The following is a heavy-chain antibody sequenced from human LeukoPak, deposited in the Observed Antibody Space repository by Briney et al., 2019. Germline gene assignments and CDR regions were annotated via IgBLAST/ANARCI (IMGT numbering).Heavy chain of an antibody. CDR1: GGTFSSYA. D-gene: IGHD2-15*01. J-gene: IGHJ6*03. Sequence: ASVKVSCKASGGTFSSYAISWVRQAPGQGLEWMGWISAYNGNTNYAQKLQGRVTMTTDTSTSTAYMELRSLRSDDTAVYYCARVLSLGAATLDYYYYYMDVWGKGTTVTVSS. CDR2: ISAYNGNT. CDR3: ARVLSLGAATLDYYYYYMDV. V-gene: IGHV1-18*01.